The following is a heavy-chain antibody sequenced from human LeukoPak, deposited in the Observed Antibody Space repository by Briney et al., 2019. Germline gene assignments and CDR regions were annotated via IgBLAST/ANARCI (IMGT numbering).Heavy chain of an antibody. D-gene: IGHD2-15*01. CDR3: ARVPYCSGGSCYRSPFDY. V-gene: IGHV1-2*02. Sequence: ASVKVSFKASGYTFTGYYMHWVRQAPGQGLEWMRWINPNSGGTNYAQKFQGRVTMTRDTSISTAYMELSRLRSDDTAVYYCARVPYCSGGSCYRSPFDYWGQGTLVTVSS. J-gene: IGHJ4*02. CDR2: INPNSGGT. CDR1: GYTFTGYY.